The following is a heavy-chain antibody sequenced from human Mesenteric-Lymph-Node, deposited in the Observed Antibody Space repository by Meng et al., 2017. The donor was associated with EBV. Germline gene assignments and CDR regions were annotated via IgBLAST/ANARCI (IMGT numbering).Heavy chain of an antibody. CDR3: EYSGYSSGDNPSYFDY. J-gene: IGHJ4*02. CDR2: VYYSGST. Sequence: QVQLQESGPGLVKPSGXLSLTCAVSGASISSSNWWTWFRQPPGKGLEWIGEVYYSGSTSYSRSLKNRVTISVDKSNNQFSLELTSVTAADTAIYYCEYSGYSSGDNPSYFDYWGRGTLVTVSS. CDR1: GASISSSNW. D-gene: IGHD3-22*01. V-gene: IGHV4-4*02.